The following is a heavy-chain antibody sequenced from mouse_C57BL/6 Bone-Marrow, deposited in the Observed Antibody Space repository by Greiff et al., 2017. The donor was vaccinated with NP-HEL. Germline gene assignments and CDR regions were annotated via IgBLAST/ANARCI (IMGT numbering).Heavy chain of an antibody. J-gene: IGHJ3*01. D-gene: IGHD2-3*01. CDR3: ARGGWLLPWFAY. CDR2: IYPGDGDT. CDR1: GYAFSSYW. Sequence: QVQLQHSGAELVKPGASVKISCKASGYAFSSYWMNWVKQRPGKGLEWIGQIYPGDGDTNYNGKFKGKATLTADKSSSTAYMQLSSLTSEDSAVYFCARGGWLLPWFAYWGQGTLVTVSA. V-gene: IGHV1-80*01.